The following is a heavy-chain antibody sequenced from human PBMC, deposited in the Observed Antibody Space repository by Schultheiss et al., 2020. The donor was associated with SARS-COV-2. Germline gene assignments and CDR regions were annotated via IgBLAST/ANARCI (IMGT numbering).Heavy chain of an antibody. CDR1: GFTFSSYA. Sequence: GGSLRLSCAASGFTFSSYAMHWVRQAPGKGLEWVAVISYDGSNKYYADSVKGRFTISRDNSKNTPYLQMNSLRAEDTAVYYCARSYSNYPEREVYGMDVWGQGTTVTVSS. CDR3: ARSYSNYPEREVYGMDV. D-gene: IGHD4-11*01. CDR2: ISYDGSNK. J-gene: IGHJ6*02. V-gene: IGHV3-30*04.